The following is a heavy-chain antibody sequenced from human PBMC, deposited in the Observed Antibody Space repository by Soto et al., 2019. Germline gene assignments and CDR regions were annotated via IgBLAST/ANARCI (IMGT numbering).Heavy chain of an antibody. J-gene: IGHJ4*02. Sequence: GGSLRLSCAASGFTFSSYAMHWVRQAPGKGLEWVAVISYDGSNKYYADSVKGRFTISRDNSKNTLYLQMNSLRAEDTAVYYCAGEHLLPLVGGWYDYGGKGTRLTVS. CDR2: ISYDGSNK. CDR3: AGEHLLPLVGGWYDY. CDR1: GFTFSSYA. D-gene: IGHD6-19*01. V-gene: IGHV3-30-3*01.